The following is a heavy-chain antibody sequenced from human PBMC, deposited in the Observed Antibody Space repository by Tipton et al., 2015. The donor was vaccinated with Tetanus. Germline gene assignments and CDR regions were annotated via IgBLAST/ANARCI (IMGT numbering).Heavy chain of an antibody. J-gene: IGHJ4*02. CDR2: IYPGDSDT. CDR1: GYSFTSYW. V-gene: IGHV5-51*01. CDR3: ARLNYYDSCGWDYFDY. D-gene: IGHD3-22*01. Sequence: QLVQSGAEVKKPGESLKISCKGSGYSFTSYWIGWVRQMPGKGLEWMGIIYPGDSDTRYSPSFQGQVTISADKSISTAYLQWSSLKASDTAMYYCARLNYYDSCGWDYFDYWGQGTLVTVSS.